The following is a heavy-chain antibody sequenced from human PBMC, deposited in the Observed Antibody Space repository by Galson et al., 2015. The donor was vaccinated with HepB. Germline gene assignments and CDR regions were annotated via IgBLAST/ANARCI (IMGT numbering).Heavy chain of an antibody. CDR1: GFSFSNFA. Sequence: SLRLSCAATGFSFSNFAMSWVRQAPGKRPEWVSGISGSGDYIHHADYVKGRFSISRDNSRNTVYVEMNNLRAEVTAVYYCVKGPWDCNSHSCRVYIDYWGRGTPVTVSS. CDR2: ISGSGDYI. CDR3: VKGPWDCNSHSCRVYIDY. D-gene: IGHD2/OR15-2a*01. V-gene: IGHV3-23*01. J-gene: IGHJ4*02.